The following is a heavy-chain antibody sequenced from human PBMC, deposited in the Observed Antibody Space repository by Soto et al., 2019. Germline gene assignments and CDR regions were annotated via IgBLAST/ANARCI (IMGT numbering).Heavy chain of an antibody. CDR1: GGTFSSET. CDR2: IIPITDTA. V-gene: IGHV1-69*13. D-gene: IGHD2-2*02. Sequence: VASVKVSCKASGGTFSSETITWLRQAPGQGLEWMGGIIPITDTANYAQNFQGRVTITADESTSTVYMELSSLRSEDTAVYYCATLVPAPIKLFPRLGWFDPWGQGTLVTVYS. J-gene: IGHJ5*02. CDR3: ATLVPAPIKLFPRLGWFDP.